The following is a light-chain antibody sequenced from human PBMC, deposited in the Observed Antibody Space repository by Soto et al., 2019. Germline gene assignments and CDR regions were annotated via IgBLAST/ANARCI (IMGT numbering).Light chain of an antibody. CDR1: SSDVGIYNR. Sequence: QSVLTQPPSVSGSPGQSVTISCTGTSSDVGIYNRVSWYQQPPGTAPKLIIYEVNNRPSGVPDRFSGSKSGNTASLTISGLQAEDEADYYCSSYTSSSTLVFGTGTKVTVL. CDR2: EVN. J-gene: IGLJ1*01. V-gene: IGLV2-18*02. CDR3: SSYTSSSTLV.